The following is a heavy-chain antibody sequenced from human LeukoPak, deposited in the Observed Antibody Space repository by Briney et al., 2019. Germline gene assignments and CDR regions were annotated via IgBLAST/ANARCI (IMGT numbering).Heavy chain of an antibody. V-gene: IGHV4-59*01. J-gene: IGHJ2*01. Sequence: SETLSLTCTVSGGSISSYYWSWIRQPPGKGLEWIGYIYYSGSTNYNPSLKSRVTISVDTSKNQFSLKLSSVTAADTAVYYCARINSGGYYDTYWYFDLRGRGALVTVSS. CDR2: IYYSGST. CDR1: GGSISSYY. D-gene: IGHD3-22*01. CDR3: ARINSGGYYDTYWYFDL.